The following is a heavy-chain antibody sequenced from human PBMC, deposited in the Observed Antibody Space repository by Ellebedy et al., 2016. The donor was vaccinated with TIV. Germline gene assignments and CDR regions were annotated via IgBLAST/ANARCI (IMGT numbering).Heavy chain of an antibody. V-gene: IGHV5-10-1*01. CDR1: GYSFTSYW. J-gene: IGHJ6*02. CDR2: IDPSNSYT. Sequence: PGGSLRLSCKGSGYSFTSYWITRVRQMPGKGLEWMGIIDPSNSYTNYSPSFQGHVTISADKSISTAYLQWGSLGASDTAMYYCARAPTVTTNGPYGFDVWGQGTTVTVSS. CDR3: ARAPTVTTNGPYGFDV. D-gene: IGHD4-11*01.